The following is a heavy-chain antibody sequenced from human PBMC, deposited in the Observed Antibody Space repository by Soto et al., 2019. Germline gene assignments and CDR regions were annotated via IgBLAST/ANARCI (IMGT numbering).Heavy chain of an antibody. Sequence: EVQLLESGGGLVQPGGSLRLSCAASGFTFTNYAMGWIRQAPGKGLEWASGTSGSGGSTYYADSVKGRFTISRDNSKSTLYLQMNSLRAEDTAVYYCAKGVSQPKECYFDDWGQGTLVTVSS. CDR1: GFTFTNYA. J-gene: IGHJ4*02. D-gene: IGHD2-2*01. CDR3: AKGVSQPKECYFDD. V-gene: IGHV3-23*01. CDR2: TSGSGGST.